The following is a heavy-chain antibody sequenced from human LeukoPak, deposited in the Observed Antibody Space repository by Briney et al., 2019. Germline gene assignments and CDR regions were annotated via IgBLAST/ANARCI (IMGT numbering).Heavy chain of an antibody. J-gene: IGHJ4*02. CDR2: ISGSGGST. CDR3: AKAESREQWLVLLYYFDY. V-gene: IGHV3-23*01. D-gene: IGHD6-19*01. CDR1: GFTFSSYA. Sequence: PGGSLRLSCAASGFTFSSYAMSWVRQAPGKGLEWVSAISGSGGSTYYADSVKGRFTISRDNSKNTLYLQMNSLRAEDTAAYYCAKAESREQWLVLLYYFDYWGQGTLVTVSS.